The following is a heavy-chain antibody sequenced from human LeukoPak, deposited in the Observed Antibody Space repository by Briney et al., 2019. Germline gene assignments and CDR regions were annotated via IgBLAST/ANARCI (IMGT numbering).Heavy chain of an antibody. Sequence: PGRSLRLSCAASGFTFSSYGMHWVRQAPRKGLEWVAVISYDGSNKYYADSVKGRFTISRDNSKNTLYLQMNSLRAEDTAVYYCAKDEQLAFDYWGQGTLVTVSS. D-gene: IGHD6-6*01. CDR1: GFTFSSYG. V-gene: IGHV3-30*18. J-gene: IGHJ4*02. CDR3: AKDEQLAFDY. CDR2: ISYDGSNK.